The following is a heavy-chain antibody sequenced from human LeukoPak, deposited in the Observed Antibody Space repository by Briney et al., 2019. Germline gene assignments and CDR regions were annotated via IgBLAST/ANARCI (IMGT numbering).Heavy chain of an antibody. CDR2: IRYDGSNK. D-gene: IGHD5-18*01. CDR3: AKDTEGGYSYGFDY. Sequence: VGSLRLSCAASGFTFSSYGMHWVRQAPGKGLEWVAFIRYDGSNKYYADSVKGRFTTSRDNSKNTLYLQMNSLRAEDTAVYYCAKDTEGGYSYGFDYWGQGTLVTVSS. J-gene: IGHJ4*02. V-gene: IGHV3-30*02. CDR1: GFTFSSYG.